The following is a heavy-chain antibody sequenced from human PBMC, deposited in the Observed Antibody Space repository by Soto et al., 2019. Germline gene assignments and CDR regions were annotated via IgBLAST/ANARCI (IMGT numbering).Heavy chain of an antibody. J-gene: IGHJ4*02. CDR2: IIPIFGTA. V-gene: IGHV1-69*13. CDR3: ARGGYSYGPFDY. CDR1: GGTFSSYA. Sequence: SVKVSCKASGGTFSSYAISWVRQAPGQGLEWMGGIIPIFGTANYAQKFQGRVTITADESTSTAYMELSSLRSEDTAVYYCARGGYSYGPFDYWGQGXLVTVSS. D-gene: IGHD5-18*01.